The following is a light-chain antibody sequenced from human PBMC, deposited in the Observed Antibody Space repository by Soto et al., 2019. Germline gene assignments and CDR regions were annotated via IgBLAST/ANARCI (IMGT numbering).Light chain of an antibody. Sequence: DIQLTQSPSFLSASVGDRVTITCRASQGISSYLAWYQQKPGKAPKLLISTVSTLQSGVPSRFSGSGSGTEFTLTNSSLQPEDFATYYCQQLNNYPRTFGQGTKVEIK. V-gene: IGKV1-9*01. J-gene: IGKJ1*01. CDR1: QGISSY. CDR2: TVS. CDR3: QQLNNYPRT.